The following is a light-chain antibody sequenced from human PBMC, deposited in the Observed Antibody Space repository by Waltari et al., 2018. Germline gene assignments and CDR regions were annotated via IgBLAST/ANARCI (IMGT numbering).Light chain of an antibody. CDR3: MQALQTPWT. Sequence: DIVMTQSPLSLPVTSGEPASISCRSSQSLLHTNGYNLLDWYLQKPGQSPQLLIYFGSNRASGVPDRFSGSGSGRDFTLKISRVEAEDVGVYYCMQALQTPWTFGQGTKVEIK. CDR1: QSLLHTNGYNL. J-gene: IGKJ1*01. V-gene: IGKV2-28*01. CDR2: FGS.